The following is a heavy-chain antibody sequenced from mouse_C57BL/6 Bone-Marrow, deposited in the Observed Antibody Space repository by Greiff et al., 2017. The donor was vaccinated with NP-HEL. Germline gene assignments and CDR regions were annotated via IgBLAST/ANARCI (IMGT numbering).Heavy chain of an antibody. V-gene: IGHV1-82*01. CDR1: GYAFSSSW. CDR2: IYPGDGDT. Sequence: VQLQQSGPELVKPGATVKISCKASGYAFSSSWMNWVKQRPGKGLEWIGRIYPGDGDTNYNGKFKGKATLTADKSSSTAYMQLSSLTSEDSAVYFCARRTGSYWYFDVWGTGTTVTVSS. CDR3: ARRTGSYWYFDV. D-gene: IGHD4-1*01. J-gene: IGHJ1*03.